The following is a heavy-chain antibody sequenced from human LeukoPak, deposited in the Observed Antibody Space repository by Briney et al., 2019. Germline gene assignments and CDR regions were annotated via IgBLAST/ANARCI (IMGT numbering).Heavy chain of an antibody. CDR2: ISGSGGST. CDR3: AKDTTWIQLWLN. D-gene: IGHD5-18*01. V-gene: IGHV3-23*01. Sequence: PGRSLRLSCAASGFTFSSYAMSWVRQAPGKGLEWVSAISGSGGSTYYADSVKGRFTISRDNSKNTLYLQMNSLRAEDTAVYYCAKDTTWIQLWLNWGQGTLVTVSS. J-gene: IGHJ4*02. CDR1: GFTFSSYA.